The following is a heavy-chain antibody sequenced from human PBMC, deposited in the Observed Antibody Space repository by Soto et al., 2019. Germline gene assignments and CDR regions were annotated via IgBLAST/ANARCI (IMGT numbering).Heavy chain of an antibody. J-gene: IGHJ4*02. D-gene: IGHD1-26*01. CDR1: GGSFSGYY. CDR3: ARGRGSLGLSGGSFDY. Sequence: QVQLQQWGAGLLKPSETLSLTCAVYGGSFSGYYWSWIRQPPGKGLEWIGEINHSGSTNYNPSLKSRVTISVDTSKNQFSLKLSSVTAADTAVYYCARGRGSLGLSGGSFDYWGQGTLVTVSS. V-gene: IGHV4-34*01. CDR2: INHSGST.